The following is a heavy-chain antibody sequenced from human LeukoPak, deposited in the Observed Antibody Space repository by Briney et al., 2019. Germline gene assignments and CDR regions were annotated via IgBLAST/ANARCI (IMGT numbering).Heavy chain of an antibody. V-gene: IGHV4-34*01. CDR1: GGSFSGYY. CDR2: INHSGST. J-gene: IGHJ4*02. D-gene: IGHD3-3*01. CDR3: ARLAGRITSFGVANYYFDY. Sequence: SETLSLTCAVYGGSFSGYYWSWIRQPPGKGLEWIGEINHSGSTNYNPSLKSRVTISVDTSKNQFSLKLSSVTAADTAVYYCARLAGRITSFGVANYYFDYWGQGTLVTVSS.